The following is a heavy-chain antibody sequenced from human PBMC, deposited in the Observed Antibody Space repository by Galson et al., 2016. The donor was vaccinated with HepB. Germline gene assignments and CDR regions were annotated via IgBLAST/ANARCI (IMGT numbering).Heavy chain of an antibody. J-gene: IGHJ5*02. CDR3: ARQGLTST. V-gene: IGHV4-39*01. Sequence: SETLSLTCTVSGVSISISSYYWAWLRQPPGKGLEWIGNIYYSGSTYYNPSLNSRVTISADTSKNQFSLKLSSLTAADTAVYYCARQGLTSTWGQGTLVTVSS. D-gene: IGHD3-10*01. CDR1: GVSISISSYY. CDR2: IYYSGST.